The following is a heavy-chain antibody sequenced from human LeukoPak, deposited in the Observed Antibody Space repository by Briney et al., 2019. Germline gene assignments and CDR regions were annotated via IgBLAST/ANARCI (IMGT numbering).Heavy chain of an antibody. CDR3: ARIAAAGTDY. V-gene: IGHV3-23*01. D-gene: IGHD6-13*01. CDR1: GFTFSNYA. CDR2: ISGGGSST. J-gene: IGHJ4*02. Sequence: GGSLRLSCAASGFTFSNYAMSWVRQAPGKGLEWVSVISGGGSSTYYADSVKGRFTISRDSSKSTLYLQMNSLRAEDTAVYYCARIAAAGTDYWGQGTLVTVSS.